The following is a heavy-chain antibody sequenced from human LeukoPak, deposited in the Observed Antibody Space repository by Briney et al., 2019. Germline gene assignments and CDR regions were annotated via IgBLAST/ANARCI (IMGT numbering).Heavy chain of an antibody. Sequence: GGSLRLSCAASGFTFSSSAMSWVRQVPGKGLEWVSGISASGGSTYYADSVKGRFTISRDNSKNTLYLQMNSLRAEDTAVYYCAKGPSGWTLGDVGDYWGQGTLVTVSS. CDR2: ISASGGST. CDR1: GFTFSSSA. D-gene: IGHD3-10*01. J-gene: IGHJ4*02. V-gene: IGHV3-23*01. CDR3: AKGPSGWTLGDVGDY.